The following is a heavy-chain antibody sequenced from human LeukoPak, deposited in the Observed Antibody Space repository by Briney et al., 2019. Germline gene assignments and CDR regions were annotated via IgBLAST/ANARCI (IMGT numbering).Heavy chain of an antibody. Sequence: SETLSLTCTVFGGSISSYYWSWIRQPPGKGLEWIGYIYYSGSTNYNPSLKSRVTISVDTSKNQFSLKLSSVTAADMAVCYCARGGLEWEPPGYYWGQGTLVTVSS. CDR2: IYYSGST. D-gene: IGHD1-26*01. CDR1: GGSISSYY. CDR3: ARGGLEWEPPGYY. V-gene: IGHV4-59*13. J-gene: IGHJ4*02.